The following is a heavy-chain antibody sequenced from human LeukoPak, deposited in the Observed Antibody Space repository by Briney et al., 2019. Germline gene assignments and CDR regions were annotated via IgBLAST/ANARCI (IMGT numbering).Heavy chain of an antibody. Sequence: SETLSLTCTVSGGSISSYYWSWIRQPPGKGLEWIGYIYYSGSTNYNPSLKSRVTISVDTSKNQFSLKLSSVTAADTAVYYCARDRRRNGMATIIWYFDLWGRGTLVTVSS. CDR3: ARDRRRNGMATIIWYFDL. CDR2: IYYSGST. J-gene: IGHJ2*01. V-gene: IGHV4-59*12. CDR1: GGSISSYY. D-gene: IGHD5-24*01.